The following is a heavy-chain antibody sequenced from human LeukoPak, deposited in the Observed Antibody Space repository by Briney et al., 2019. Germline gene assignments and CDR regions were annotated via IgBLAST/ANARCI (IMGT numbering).Heavy chain of an antibody. D-gene: IGHD2/OR15-2a*01. Sequence: SETLSLTCTVFGGFISSYYWSWIRQPPGKGLEWIGEINHSGSTNYNPSLKSRVTISVDTSKNQFSLKLSSVTAADTAVYYCAREGRGILGVKYYYYYYMDVWGKGTTVTVSS. J-gene: IGHJ6*03. V-gene: IGHV4-34*01. CDR2: INHSGST. CDR3: AREGRGILGVKYYYYYYMDV. CDR1: GGFISSYY.